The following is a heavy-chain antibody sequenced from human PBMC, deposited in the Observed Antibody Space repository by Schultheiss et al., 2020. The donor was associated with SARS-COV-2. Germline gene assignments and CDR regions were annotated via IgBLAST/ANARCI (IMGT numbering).Heavy chain of an antibody. Sequence: GESLKISCAASGFTFSSYDMHWVRQATGKGLEWVSAIGTAGDTYYPGSVKGRFTISRENAKNSLYLQMNSLRAGDTAVYYCARDLTAAAAVPSLLAYWGQGTLVTVSS. CDR2: IGTAGDT. J-gene: IGHJ4*02. D-gene: IGHD6-13*01. CDR3: ARDLTAAAAVPSLLAY. V-gene: IGHV3-13*01. CDR1: GFTFSSYD.